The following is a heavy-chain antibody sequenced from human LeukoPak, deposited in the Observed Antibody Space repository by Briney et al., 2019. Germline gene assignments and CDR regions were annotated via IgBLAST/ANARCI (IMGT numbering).Heavy chain of an antibody. V-gene: IGHV4-34*01. D-gene: IGHD3-3*01. CDR2: INHSGST. CDR3: ARESYDSVGAFDI. CDR1: GGSFSGYY. J-gene: IGHJ3*02. Sequence: SETLSLTCAVYGGSFSGYYWSWIRQPPGKGLEWIGEINHSGSTNYNPSLKSRVTISVDTSKNQFSLKLSSVTAADTAVYYCARESYDSVGAFDIWGQGTMVTVSS.